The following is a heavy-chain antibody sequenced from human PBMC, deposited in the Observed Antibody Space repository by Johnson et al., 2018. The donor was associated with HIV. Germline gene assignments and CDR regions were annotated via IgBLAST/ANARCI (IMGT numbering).Heavy chain of an antibody. D-gene: IGHD2-2*01. CDR1: EFSFSTYA. CDR3: ARVGADCSSTSCSDALDS. Sequence: QVQLVESGGGVVQPGRSLRLSCAASEFSFSTYALHWVRQAPGEGLEWVAVISYDGVNKYYADSVKGRFTISRDNAKNSLYLQMNSLRAEDTALYYCARVGADCSSTSCSDALDSWGKETMVTVSS. V-gene: IGHV3-30*04. CDR2: ISYDGVNK. J-gene: IGHJ3*02.